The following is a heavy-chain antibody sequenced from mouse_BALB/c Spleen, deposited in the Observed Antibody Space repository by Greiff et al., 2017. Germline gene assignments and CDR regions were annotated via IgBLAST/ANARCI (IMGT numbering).Heavy chain of an antibody. Sequence: EVQLQESGGGLVQPGGSRKLSCAASGFTFSSFGMHWVRQAPEKGLEWVAYISSGSSTIYYADTVKGRFTISRDNPKNTLFLQMTSLRSEDTAMYYCARYYGDWYFDVWGAGTTVTVSS. D-gene: IGHD1-1*01. CDR1: GFTFSSFG. J-gene: IGHJ1*01. V-gene: IGHV5-17*02. CDR2: ISSGSSTI. CDR3: ARYYGDWYFDV.